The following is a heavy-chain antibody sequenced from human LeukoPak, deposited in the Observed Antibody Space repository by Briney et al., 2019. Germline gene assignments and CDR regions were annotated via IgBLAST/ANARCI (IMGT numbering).Heavy chain of an antibody. Sequence: GGSLRLSCAASGFTFTGYALNWVRQAPGKGLEWVSYISGSGATIYYADSVKGRFTISRENAKNSLYLQMNSLRSEDTAVYYCARDLGNYGSDYWGQGSLVTVSS. CDR2: ISGSGATI. J-gene: IGHJ4*02. D-gene: IGHD1-7*01. CDR3: ARDLGNYGSDY. V-gene: IGHV3-48*03. CDR1: GFTFTGYA.